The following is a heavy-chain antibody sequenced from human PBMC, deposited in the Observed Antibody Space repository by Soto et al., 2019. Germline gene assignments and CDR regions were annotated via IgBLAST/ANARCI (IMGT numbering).Heavy chain of an antibody. J-gene: IGHJ6*03. V-gene: IGHV4-59*01. CDR1: GGSISSYY. CDR2: IYYSGST. CDR3: ARDLEGYYYGSGTKVPYYMDV. Sequence: SETLSLTCTVSGGSISSYYWSWIRQPPGKGLEWIGYIYYSGSTNYNPSLKSRVTISVDTSKNQFSLKLSSVTAADTAVYYCARDLEGYYYGSGTKVPYYMDVWGQGTTVTVSS. D-gene: IGHD3-10*01.